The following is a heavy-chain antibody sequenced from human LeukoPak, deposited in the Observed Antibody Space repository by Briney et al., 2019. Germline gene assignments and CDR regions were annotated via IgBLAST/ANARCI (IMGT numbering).Heavy chain of an antibody. J-gene: IGHJ4*02. Sequence: GESLKISCKGSGYIFTSYWISWVRQMPGKGLEWMGRIDPSDSYTNYSPSFQGHVTISADKSISTAYLQWSSLRASDTAMYYCARQDSSWTGYWGQGTLVTVSS. D-gene: IGHD6-13*01. CDR2: IDPSDSYT. CDR1: GYIFTSYW. CDR3: ARQDSSWTGY. V-gene: IGHV5-10-1*01.